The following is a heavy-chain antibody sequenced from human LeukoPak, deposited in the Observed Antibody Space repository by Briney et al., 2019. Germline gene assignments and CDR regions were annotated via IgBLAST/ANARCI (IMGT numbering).Heavy chain of an antibody. D-gene: IGHD3-16*01. CDR2: IYSGGST. CDR3: ASTVSYEPSFDY. J-gene: IGHJ4*02. V-gene: IGHV3-53*04. CDR1: GFTFSSYA. Sequence: PGGSLRLSCAASGFTFSSYAMSWVRQAPGKGLEWVSVIYSGGSTYYADSVKGRFTISRHNSKNTLYLQMNSLRAEDTAVYYCASTVSYEPSFDYWGQGTLVTVSS.